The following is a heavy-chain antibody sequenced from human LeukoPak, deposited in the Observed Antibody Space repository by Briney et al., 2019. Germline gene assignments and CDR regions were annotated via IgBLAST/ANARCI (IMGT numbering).Heavy chain of an antibody. Sequence: ASVKVSCKASGYTFTGYYMHWVRQAPGQGLEWMGWINPNSGGTNYAQKFQGRVTMTRDTSISTAYMELSRLRSDDTAVYYCAREAVGGEQWLPVYFDYWGQGTLVTVSS. V-gene: IGHV1-2*02. CDR3: AREAVGGEQWLPVYFDY. CDR1: GYTFTGYY. CDR2: INPNSGGT. J-gene: IGHJ4*02. D-gene: IGHD6-19*01.